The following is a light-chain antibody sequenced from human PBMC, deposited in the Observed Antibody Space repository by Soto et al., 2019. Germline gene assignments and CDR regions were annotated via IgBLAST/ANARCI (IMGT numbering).Light chain of an antibody. J-gene: IGKJ1*01. Sequence: IVLTQSPGTLSLSPGERATLSCRASESVINSYLAWYQHKPGQAPRLLIYGASSRATGIPDSFSGSGSGTDFTLTISRVEPEDFAVYYCQQYGSSPQTFGQGTKVDIK. CDR2: GAS. V-gene: IGKV3-20*01. CDR1: ESVINSY. CDR3: QQYGSSPQT.